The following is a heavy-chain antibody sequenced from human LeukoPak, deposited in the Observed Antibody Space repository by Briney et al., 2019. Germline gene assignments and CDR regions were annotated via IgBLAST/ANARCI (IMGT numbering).Heavy chain of an antibody. D-gene: IGHD6-13*01. CDR3: ARHPRRYSSSWYYTGDAFDI. V-gene: IGHV4-34*01. CDR2: INHSGST. CDR1: GGSFSGYY. Sequence: SETLSLTCAVYGGSFSGYYWSWIRQPPGKGLEWIGEINHSGSTNYNPSLESRVTISVDTSKNQSSLKLSSVTAADTAVYYCARHPRRYSSSWYYTGDAFDIWGQGTMVTVSS. J-gene: IGHJ3*02.